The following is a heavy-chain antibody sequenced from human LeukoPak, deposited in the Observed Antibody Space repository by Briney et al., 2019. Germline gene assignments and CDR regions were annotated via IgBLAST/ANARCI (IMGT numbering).Heavy chain of an antibody. CDR3: ARPYYDFWSGYFRVGYNWFDP. CDR1: GYTFTSYG. CDR2: ISAYNGNT. D-gene: IGHD3-3*01. J-gene: IGHJ5*02. Sequence: ASVKVSCKASGYTFTSYGISWVRQAPGQGLEWMEWISAYNGNTNYAQKLQGRVTMTTDTSTSTAYMELRSLRSEDTAVYYCARPYYDFWSGYFRVGYNWFDPWGQGTLVTVSS. V-gene: IGHV1-18*01.